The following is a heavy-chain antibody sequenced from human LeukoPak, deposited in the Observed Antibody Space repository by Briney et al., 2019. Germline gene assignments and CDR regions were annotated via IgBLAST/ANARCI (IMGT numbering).Heavy chain of an antibody. J-gene: IGHJ4*02. V-gene: IGHV3-23*01. CDR2: ISGSGGST. CDR3: AKDIEMATIAVGYYFDY. D-gene: IGHD5-24*01. Sequence: GGSLRLSCAASGFTFSSYAMSWVRQAPGKGLEWVSAISGSGGSTYYADSVKGRFTISRDNSKNTLYLQMNSLRAEDTAVYYCAKDIEMATIAVGYYFDYWGQGTLVTVSS. CDR1: GFTFSSYA.